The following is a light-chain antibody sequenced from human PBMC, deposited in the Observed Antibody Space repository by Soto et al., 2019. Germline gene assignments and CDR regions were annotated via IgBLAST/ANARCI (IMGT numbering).Light chain of an antibody. Sequence: AIRMTQSPSSLSASTGDRVTITCRASQGISSYLAWYQQKPGKAPKLLIYAASTLQSGVPSRFSGSGSGTDFTLTISCLQSEDFATYYCQQYYSYPTWTFGQGTKVKIK. CDR1: QGISSY. CDR3: QQYYSYPTWT. J-gene: IGKJ1*01. V-gene: IGKV1-8*01. CDR2: AAS.